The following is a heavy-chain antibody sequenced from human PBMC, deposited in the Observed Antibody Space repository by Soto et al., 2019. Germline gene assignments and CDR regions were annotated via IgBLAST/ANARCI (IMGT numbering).Heavy chain of an antibody. CDR3: ARGLDTALGYYYYYGMDV. D-gene: IGHD5-18*01. CDR1: GFTFSTYG. Sequence: GGSLRLSCAASGFTFSTYGMHWVRQAPGKGLEWVALIWHDGSKKYFADSVRGRFTISRDNSKNTHYLQMNSLRAEDTAVYYCARGLDTALGYYYYYGMDVWGQGTTVTVSS. V-gene: IGHV3-33*01. J-gene: IGHJ6*02. CDR2: IWHDGSKK.